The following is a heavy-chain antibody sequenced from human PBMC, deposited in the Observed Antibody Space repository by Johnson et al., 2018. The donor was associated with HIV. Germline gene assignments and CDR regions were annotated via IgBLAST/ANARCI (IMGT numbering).Heavy chain of an antibody. CDR2: IYSGGNT. Sequence: VQLVESGGGVVRPGGSLRLSCAASGFTFDDYGMSWVRQAPGKGLEWVSIIYSGGNTYYADSVKGRFTISRDNSKNSLFLQMNSLRVEDTAVYYCARSGGYPNAFDMWGQGTLVTVSS. CDR3: ARSGGYPNAFDM. D-gene: IGHD6-13*01. CDR1: GFTFDDYG. J-gene: IGHJ3*02. V-gene: IGHV3-66*01.